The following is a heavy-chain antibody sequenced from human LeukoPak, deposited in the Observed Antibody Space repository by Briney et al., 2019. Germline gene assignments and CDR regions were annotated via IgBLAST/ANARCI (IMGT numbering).Heavy chain of an antibody. CDR1: GYTFTSYG. CDR2: ISAYNGNT. J-gene: IGHJ4*02. V-gene: IGHV1-18*01. D-gene: IGHD6-13*01. Sequence: ASVKVSCKASGYTFTSYGISWVRQAPGQGLEWMGWISAYNGNTNYAQKLQGRVTMTTDTSTSTAYMELRSLRSDDTAVYYCARDLHSSSWYGSDYWGRGTLVTVSS. CDR3: ARDLHSSSWYGSDY.